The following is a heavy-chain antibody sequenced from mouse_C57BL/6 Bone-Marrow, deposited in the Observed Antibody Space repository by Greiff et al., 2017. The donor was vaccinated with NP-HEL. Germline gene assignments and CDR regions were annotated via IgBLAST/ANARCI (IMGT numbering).Heavy chain of an antibody. D-gene: IGHD2-3*01. CDR1: GYTFTSYW. CDR2: IDPSDSET. Sequence: QVQLQQPGAELVRPGSSVKLSCKASGYTFTSYWMHWVKQRPIQGLEWIGNIDPSDSETHYNQKFKDKATLTVDKSSSTAYMQLSSLTSEDSAVYYCARSGMVNPHWYFDVWGTGTTVTVSS. V-gene: IGHV1-52*01. J-gene: IGHJ1*03. CDR3: ARSGMVNPHWYFDV.